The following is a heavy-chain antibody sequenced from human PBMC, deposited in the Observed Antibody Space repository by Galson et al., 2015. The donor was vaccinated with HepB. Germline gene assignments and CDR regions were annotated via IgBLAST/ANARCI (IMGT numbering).Heavy chain of an antibody. V-gene: IGHV3-30*04. CDR2: ISDDGSNE. CDR3: ARDGPNGGYSYGQLRPDAFDI. J-gene: IGHJ3*02. Sequence: SLRLSCAASGFTFSSYIMHWVRQAPGKGLGWVAFISDDGSNEDYADSVKGRFTISRDNSKNTLYLQMNSLRAEDTAVYYCARDGPNGGYSYGQLRPDAFDIWGQGTLVTVSS. D-gene: IGHD5-18*01. CDR1: GFTFSSYI.